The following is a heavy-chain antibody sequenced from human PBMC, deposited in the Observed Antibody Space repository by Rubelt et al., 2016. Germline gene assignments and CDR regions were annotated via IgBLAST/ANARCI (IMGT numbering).Heavy chain of an antibody. CDR2: TYYSGTT. CDR3: ARQGVGPTGNWYWYFDL. D-gene: IGHD1-1*01. J-gene: IGHJ2*01. V-gene: IGHV4-34*01. Sequence: QVQLQQWGAGLLKPSETLSLTCAVYGGSFSGYYWSWIRQPPEKGLEWIGTTYYSGTTYYNPSLKSRVTMSADTSKNQFSLELRTMSATDTAVYYCARQGVGPTGNWYWYFDLCGRGTLVTVSS. CDR1: GGSFSGYY.